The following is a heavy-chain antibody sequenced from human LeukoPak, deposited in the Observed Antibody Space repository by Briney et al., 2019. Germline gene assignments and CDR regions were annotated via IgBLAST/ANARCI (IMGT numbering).Heavy chain of an antibody. J-gene: IGHJ4*02. CDR2: ISANNGYT. V-gene: IGHV1-18*01. CDR3: ARDGGYSSGSSDY. Sequence: GASVKVSCKASGYTFTSYGISWVRQAPGQGLEWMGWISANNGYTKYAQKFQGRVTMTTDTSTTTAYMEVKSLRSDDTAVFYCARDGGYSSGSSDYWGQGTLVTVSS. CDR1: GYTFTSYG. D-gene: IGHD6-19*01.